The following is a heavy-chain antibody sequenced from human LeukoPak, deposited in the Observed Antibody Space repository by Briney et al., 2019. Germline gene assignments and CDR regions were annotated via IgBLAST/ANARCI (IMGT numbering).Heavy chain of an antibody. Sequence: AASVKVSCKASGYTFTGYYMHWVRQAPGQGLEWMGWINPNSGGTNYAQKFQGRVTMTRDTSISTAYMELSRLRSDDTAVYYCARKMGYCSSTSCYNNWFDPWGQGTLVTVSS. V-gene: IGHV1-2*02. J-gene: IGHJ5*02. D-gene: IGHD2-2*01. CDR2: INPNSGGT. CDR3: ARKMGYCSSTSCYNNWFDP. CDR1: GYTFTGYY.